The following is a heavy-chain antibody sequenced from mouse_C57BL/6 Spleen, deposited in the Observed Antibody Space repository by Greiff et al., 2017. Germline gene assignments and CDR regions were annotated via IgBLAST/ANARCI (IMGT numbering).Heavy chain of an antibody. CDR2: INPSSGYT. Sequence: VQRVESGAELAKPGASVKLSCKASGYTFTSYWMHWVKQRPGQGLAWIGYINPSSGYTKYNQKFKDKATLTADKSSSTAYMQLSSLTYDDSAVYYCASGLGTWFAYWGQGTLVTVSA. J-gene: IGHJ3*01. CDR1: GYTFTSYW. D-gene: IGHD3-1*01. V-gene: IGHV1-7*01. CDR3: ASGLGTWFAY.